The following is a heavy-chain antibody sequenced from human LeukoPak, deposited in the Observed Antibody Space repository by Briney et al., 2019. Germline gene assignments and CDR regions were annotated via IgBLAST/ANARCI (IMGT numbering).Heavy chain of an antibody. CDR3: ARDPKSSSSAFDI. CDR2: INYSGTT. D-gene: IGHD6-13*01. Sequence: ASETLSLTCTVSGGSITSYYWSSIRQPPGKGLEWIGYINYSGTTNYNPSLMSRVTISVDTSKNQFSLKLSSVTAADTAVYYCARDPKSSSSAFDIWGQGTMVTVSS. V-gene: IGHV4-59*01. J-gene: IGHJ3*02. CDR1: GGSITSYY.